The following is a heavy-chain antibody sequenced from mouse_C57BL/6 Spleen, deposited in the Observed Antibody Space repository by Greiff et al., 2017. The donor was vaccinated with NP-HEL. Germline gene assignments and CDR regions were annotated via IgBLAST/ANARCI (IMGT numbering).Heavy chain of an antibody. CDR1: GYTFTDYE. CDR2: IDPETGGT. V-gene: IGHV1-15*01. Sequence: VKLQESGAELVRPGASVTLSCKASGYTFTDYEMHWVKQTPVHGLEWIGAIDPETGGTAYNQKFKGKAILTADKSSSTAYMELRSLTSEDSAVYYCTGHLDYWGQGTTLTVSS. CDR3: TGHLDY. J-gene: IGHJ2*01.